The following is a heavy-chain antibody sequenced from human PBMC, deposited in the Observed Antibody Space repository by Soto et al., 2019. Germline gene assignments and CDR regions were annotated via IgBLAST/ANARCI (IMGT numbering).Heavy chain of an antibody. D-gene: IGHD5-12*01. CDR2: IYYSGST. Sequence: PSETLSLTCTVSGGSISSYYWSWIRQPPGKGLEWIGYIYYSGSTNYNPSLKSRVTISVDTSKNQFSLKLSSVTAADTAAYYCARAPPYGYVTWFDPWGQGTLVTVSS. CDR1: GGSISSYY. V-gene: IGHV4-59*01. J-gene: IGHJ5*02. CDR3: ARAPPYGYVTWFDP.